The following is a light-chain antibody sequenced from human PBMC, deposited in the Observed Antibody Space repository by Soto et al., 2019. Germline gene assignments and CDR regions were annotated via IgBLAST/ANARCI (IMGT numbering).Light chain of an antibody. CDR2: DVN. V-gene: IGLV2-11*01. J-gene: IGLJ1*01. Sequence: QSALTQPRSVSGSPGQSVTISCTGTSSDVGGYNYVSWYQQHPGKAPKLMIYDVNMRPSGVPDRFSGSRSGNTASLTISGLQAEDEADYYCCSYAGSHTLYVFGTGTKVTVL. CDR3: CSYAGSHTLYV. CDR1: SSDVGGYNY.